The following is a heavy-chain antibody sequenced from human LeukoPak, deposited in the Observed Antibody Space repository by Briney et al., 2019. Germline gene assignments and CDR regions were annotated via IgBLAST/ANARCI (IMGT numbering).Heavy chain of an antibody. CDR1: GYTFTNYH. Sequence: SVKVSCKASGYTFTNYHIAWVRQAPGQGLEWMGGIIPIFGTANYAQKFQGRVTITADGSTSTAYMELSSLRSEDTAVYYCARNAQSSGWYYFDYWGQGTLVTVSS. V-gene: IGHV1-69*13. D-gene: IGHD6-19*01. CDR2: IIPIFGTA. J-gene: IGHJ4*02. CDR3: ARNAQSSGWYYFDY.